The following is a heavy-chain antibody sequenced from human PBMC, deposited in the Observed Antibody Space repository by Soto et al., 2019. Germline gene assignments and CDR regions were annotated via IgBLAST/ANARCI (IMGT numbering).Heavy chain of an antibody. Sequence: EVQLVESGGGLVRPGGSLRLSCAASGFTVSTNYMSWVRQAPGKGLEWVSVIYSGGSTYYADSVKGRFTISRDYSKNTLYLQMNSLRDEDTAVYYCARGGPPGHFDYWGQGTLVTVSS. CDR1: GFTVSTNY. V-gene: IGHV3-66*01. CDR3: ARGGPPGHFDY. D-gene: IGHD5-12*01. CDR2: IYSGGST. J-gene: IGHJ4*02.